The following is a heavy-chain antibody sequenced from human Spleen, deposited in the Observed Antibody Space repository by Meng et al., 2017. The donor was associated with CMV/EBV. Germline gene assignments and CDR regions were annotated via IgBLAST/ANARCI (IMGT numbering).Heavy chain of an antibody. CDR3: ARVRAISSGWYGLVDY. V-gene: IGHV4-31*03. Sequence: QVQLQESGPGLVKPSQTLSLTCTVSGGSISSGGFYWSWIRQHPGKGLEWIGYIYYSGSTYYNPSLRSRAAISIDTSKNQFSLKLTSVTAADTAVYYCARVRAISSGWYGLVDYWGQGTLVTVSS. J-gene: IGHJ4*02. CDR1: GGSISSGGFY. D-gene: IGHD6-19*01. CDR2: IYYSGST.